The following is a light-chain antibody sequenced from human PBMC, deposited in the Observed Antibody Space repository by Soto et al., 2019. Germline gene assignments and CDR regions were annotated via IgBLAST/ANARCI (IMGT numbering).Light chain of an antibody. CDR2: KAS. V-gene: IGKV1-5*03. Sequence: DIQMTQSPSTLSASVGDRVTITCRASQSISSWLAWYQQKPGKAPKLLIYKASSIESGVASRFSGSGSGTEFTLTISSLQPDDFAAYYCQQYNSAWRFGQGTKVEIK. J-gene: IGKJ1*01. CDR3: QQYNSAWR. CDR1: QSISSW.